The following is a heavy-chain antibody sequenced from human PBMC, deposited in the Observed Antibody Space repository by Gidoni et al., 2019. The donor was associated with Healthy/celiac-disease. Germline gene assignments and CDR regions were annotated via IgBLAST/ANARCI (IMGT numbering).Heavy chain of an antibody. D-gene: IGHD6-13*01. CDR2: SNPNSGGT. Sequence: QVQLVQSGAEVKKPGASVKVSCKSSGYTFTGSYMHWVRQAPAQGREWMGWSNPNSGGTNYEQKFQGRVSMTRDTSISTAYMELSRLRSDDTAGYYCALVERGYSRRKGQNWFDPWGQGTLVTVSS. CDR3: ALVERGYSRRKGQNWFDP. V-gene: IGHV1-2*02. CDR1: GYTFTGSY. J-gene: IGHJ5*02.